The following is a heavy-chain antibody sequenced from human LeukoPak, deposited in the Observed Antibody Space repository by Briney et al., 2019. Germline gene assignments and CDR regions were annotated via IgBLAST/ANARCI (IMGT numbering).Heavy chain of an antibody. CDR3: ARAYAGTLFY. J-gene: IGHJ4*02. Sequence: GGSLRLSCAASGFTFSNYWMSWVRQAPGKGLEWVANVMQVGGEKYYVDSVKGRFTISRDNAKNSLYLQMNSLRAEDTAVYYCARAYAGTLFYWGQGTLVTVSS. D-gene: IGHD4-23*01. V-gene: IGHV3-7*02. CDR1: GFTFSNYW. CDR2: VMQVGGEK.